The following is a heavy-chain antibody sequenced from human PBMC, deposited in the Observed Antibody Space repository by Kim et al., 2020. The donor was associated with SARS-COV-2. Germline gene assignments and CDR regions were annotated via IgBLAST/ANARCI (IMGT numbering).Heavy chain of an antibody. D-gene: IGHD3-10*01. Sequence: GGSLRLSCVASGFIFSNYALSWVRQAPGKGLEWVSAISGRGDTTYYADSIEGRFPISRDNSKNTLHLQMNSLSAEETAVYYCAKGVTLVRGVIDYHYYYGMDVWGQGTTVTVSS. J-gene: IGHJ6*02. CDR2: ISGRGDTT. V-gene: IGHV3-23*01. CDR1: GFIFSNYA. CDR3: AKGVTLVRGVIDYHYYYGMDV.